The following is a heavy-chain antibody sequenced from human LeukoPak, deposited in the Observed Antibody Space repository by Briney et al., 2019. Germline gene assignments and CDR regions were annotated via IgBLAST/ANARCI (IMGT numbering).Heavy chain of an antibody. CDR3: AKGGKYQLLTTPQYRYFDY. D-gene: IGHD2-2*01. V-gene: IGHV3-30*02. Sequence: QPGGSLRLSCAASGFTFSSYGMHWVRQAPGKGLEWVAFIRYDGSNKYYADSVRGRFTISRDNSKNTLYLQMNSLRAEDTAVYYCAKGGKYQLLTTPQYRYFDYWGQGTLVTVSS. J-gene: IGHJ4*02. CDR1: GFTFSSYG. CDR2: IRYDGSNK.